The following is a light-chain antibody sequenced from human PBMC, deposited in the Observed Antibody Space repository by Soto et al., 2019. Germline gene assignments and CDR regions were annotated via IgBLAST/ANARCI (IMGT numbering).Light chain of an antibody. CDR2: DVS. Sequence: QSALTQPASVSGSPGQSITISCTGNSSDVGGYNYVSWYQQHPGKAPKLMIYDVSNRPSGVSNRFSGSKSGNTASLTISGLQAEDEADYYCSSYTSSARVFGGGTKLTVL. CDR1: SSDVGGYNY. J-gene: IGLJ2*01. V-gene: IGLV2-14*01. CDR3: SSYTSSARV.